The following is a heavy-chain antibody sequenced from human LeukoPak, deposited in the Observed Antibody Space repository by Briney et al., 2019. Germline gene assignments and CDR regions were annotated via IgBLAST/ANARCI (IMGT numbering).Heavy chain of an antibody. V-gene: IGHV4-30-2*01. D-gene: IGHD3/OR15-3a*01. J-gene: IGHJ5*02. CDR2: FYHSGNT. Sequence: PSETLSLTCEVSGDSITTGGYSWSWIRQPPGEGLEWLGYFYHSGNTYYNPSLESRVTMSIDASKNQLSLKVTSVTAADTAVYYCARVPYNFGSGGSDGWFDPWGQGSLVIVSS. CDR3: ARVPYNFGSGGSDGWFDP. CDR1: GDSITTGGYS.